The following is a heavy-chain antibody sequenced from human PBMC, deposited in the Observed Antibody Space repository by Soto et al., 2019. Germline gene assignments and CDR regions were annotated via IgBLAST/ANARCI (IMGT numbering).Heavy chain of an antibody. CDR3: ARDLGSGYDPGDY. V-gene: IGHV1-69*14. Sequence: QVQLVQSGAEVKKPGSSVKVSCKTSGDIFSGYSISWVRQAPGQGLEWMGGIIHIFGTTNYAQRFHGRVTITADKSTSTVYMELYSLKSEDTAVYHCARDLGSGYDPGDYWGQGTLVTVSS. CDR1: GDIFSGYS. D-gene: IGHD5-12*01. J-gene: IGHJ4*02. CDR2: IIHIFGTT.